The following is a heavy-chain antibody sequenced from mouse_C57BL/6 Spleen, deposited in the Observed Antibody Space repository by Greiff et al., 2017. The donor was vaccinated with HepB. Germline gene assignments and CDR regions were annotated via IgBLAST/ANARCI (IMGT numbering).Heavy chain of an antibody. D-gene: IGHD1-1*01. Sequence: QVQLQQSGAELVKPGASVKISCKASGYAFSSYWMNWVKQRPGKGLEWIGQIYPGDGDTNYNGKFKGEATLTADKSSSTAYMQLSSLTSEDSAVYFCARATTVVATRAMDYWGQGTSVTVSS. CDR2: IYPGDGDT. J-gene: IGHJ4*01. CDR1: GYAFSSYW. V-gene: IGHV1-80*01. CDR3: ARATTVVATRAMDY.